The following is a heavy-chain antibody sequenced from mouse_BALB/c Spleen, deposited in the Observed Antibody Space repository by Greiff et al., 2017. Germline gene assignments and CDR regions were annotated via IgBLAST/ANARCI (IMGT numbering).Heavy chain of an antibody. CDR3: ARASSGPAWFAY. V-gene: IGHV1-9*01. CDR2: ILPGSGST. D-gene: IGHD3-1*01. Sequence: VQLQQSGAELMKPGASVKISCKATGYTFSSYWIEWVKQRPGHGLEWIGEILPGSGSTNYNEKFKGKATFTADTSSNTAYMQLSSLTSEDSAVYYCARASSGPAWFAYWGQGTLVTVSA. J-gene: IGHJ3*01. CDR1: GYTFSSYW.